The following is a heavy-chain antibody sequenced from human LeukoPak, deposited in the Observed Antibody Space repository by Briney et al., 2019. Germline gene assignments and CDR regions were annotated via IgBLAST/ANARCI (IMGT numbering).Heavy chain of an antibody. CDR1: GFTFSRYG. J-gene: IGHJ4*02. Sequence: GGSLRLSCAASGFTFSRYGMHWVRQAPGKGLEWVAFIRSDGVNKYYGDSVKGRITISRDNSKNTLYLQMDSLRAEDTALYYCAKVLQMAREVTPFDSWGQGTLVTVSS. CDR3: AKVLQMAREVTPFDS. V-gene: IGHV3-30*02. D-gene: IGHD3-10*01. CDR2: IRSDGVNK.